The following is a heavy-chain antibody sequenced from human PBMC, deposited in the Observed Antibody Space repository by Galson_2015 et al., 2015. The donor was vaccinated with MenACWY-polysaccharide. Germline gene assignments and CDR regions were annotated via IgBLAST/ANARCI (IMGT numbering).Heavy chain of an antibody. CDR2: IQYDGTNK. Sequence: LRLSCAASGLRFSGSGLHWVRQAPGKGLEWVAVIQYDGTNKVYADSVKGRFSISRDNSKNTLYLEMNSLRAEDTALDYCGREGSRIVFHAFDVWGQGTMVTVSS. D-gene: IGHD2-21*01. CDR1: GLRFSGSG. CDR3: GREGSRIVFHAFDV. V-gene: IGHV3-33*01. J-gene: IGHJ3*01.